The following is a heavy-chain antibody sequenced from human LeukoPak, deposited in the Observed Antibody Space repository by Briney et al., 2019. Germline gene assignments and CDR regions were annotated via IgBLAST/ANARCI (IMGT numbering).Heavy chain of an antibody. J-gene: IGHJ3*02. D-gene: IGHD2-15*01. V-gene: IGHV1-46*01. CDR2: INPSGGST. CDR3: AREGRYCSGGSCYGRPAFDI. CDR1: GYTFTSYY. Sequence: PAASVKVSCKASGYTFTSYYMHWVRRAPGQGLEWMGIINPSGGSTSYAQKFQGRVTMTRDTSTSTVYMELSSLRSEDTAVYYCAREGRYCSGGSCYGRPAFDIWGQGTMVTVSS.